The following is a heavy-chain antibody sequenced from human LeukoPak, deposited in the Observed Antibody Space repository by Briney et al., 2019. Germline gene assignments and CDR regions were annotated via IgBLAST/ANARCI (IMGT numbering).Heavy chain of an antibody. J-gene: IGHJ3*02. Sequence: GGSLRLSCAASGFTFTSYAMSWVRQAPGKGLEWVSAISGSGGSTYYADSVKGRFTISRDNSKNSLYLQMNSLRAEDTAVYYCTSHTGTGDAFRPFHIWGQGTMVTVSS. V-gene: IGHV3-23*01. CDR2: ISGSGGST. CDR3: TSHTGTGDAFRPFHI. D-gene: IGHD2-21*02. CDR1: GFTFTSYA.